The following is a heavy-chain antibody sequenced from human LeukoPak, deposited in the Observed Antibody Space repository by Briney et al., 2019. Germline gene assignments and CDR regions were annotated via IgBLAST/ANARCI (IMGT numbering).Heavy chain of an antibody. CDR3: ARGSLDFSSSWYENWFDP. J-gene: IGHJ5*02. CDR1: GFTFSSYS. Sequence: PGGSLRLSCAASGFTFSSYSMNWVRQAPGKGLEWVSYISSSSSTIYYADSVKGRFTISRDNAKNSLYLQMNSLRAEDTAVYYCARGSLDFSSSWYENWFDPWGQGTLVTVSS. D-gene: IGHD6-13*01. V-gene: IGHV3-48*04. CDR2: ISSSSSTI.